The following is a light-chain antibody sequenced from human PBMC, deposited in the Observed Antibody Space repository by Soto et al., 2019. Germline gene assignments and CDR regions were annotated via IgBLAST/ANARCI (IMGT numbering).Light chain of an antibody. CDR1: QSVSIN. V-gene: IGKV3-15*01. CDR2: GAS. Sequence: EIVMTQSPVTLAVSPGEGATLSCRASQSVSINLAWYQQKPGQVPRLFSYGASTRATGIPARFSGSGSGTEFTLTISSLQSEDFAVYYCQQYNNWPPTFGQGTKVEIK. CDR3: QQYNNWPPT. J-gene: IGKJ1*01.